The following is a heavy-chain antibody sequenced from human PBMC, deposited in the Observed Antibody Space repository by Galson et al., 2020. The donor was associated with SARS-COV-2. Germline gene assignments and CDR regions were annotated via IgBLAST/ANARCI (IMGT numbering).Heavy chain of an antibody. V-gene: IGHV3-7*01. CDR3: TREGWQGGY. D-gene: IGHD6-19*01. CDR2: IKGDRSER. Sequence: GGSLRLSCAVSGFTFKDYWMSWVRQAPGKGLEWVANIKGDRSERNYVDSVKGRFSISRDNAVDSLYLQMNSLRAEDTAVYYCTREGWQGGYWGQGTRVTVSS. J-gene: IGHJ4*02. CDR1: GFTFKDYW.